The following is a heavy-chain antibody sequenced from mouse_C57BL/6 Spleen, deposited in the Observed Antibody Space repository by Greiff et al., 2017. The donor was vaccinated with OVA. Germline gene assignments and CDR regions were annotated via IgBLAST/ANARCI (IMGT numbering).Heavy chain of an antibody. Sequence: VQLQQPGAELVRPGTSVKLSCKASGYTFTSYWMHWVKQRPGQGLEWIGVIDPSDSYTNYNQKFKGKATLTVDTSSSTAYMQLSSLTSEDSAVYYCAREDGDYWGQGTTLTVSS. CDR3: AREDGDY. V-gene: IGHV1-59*01. CDR2: IDPSDSYT. CDR1: GYTFTSYW. J-gene: IGHJ2*01.